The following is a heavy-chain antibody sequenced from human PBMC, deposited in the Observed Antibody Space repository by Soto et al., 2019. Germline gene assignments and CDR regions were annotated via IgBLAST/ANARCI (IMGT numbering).Heavy chain of an antibody. Sequence: EVQLVESGGGLIQPGGSLRLSCAASGFTFSSNDMNWVRQAPRKGLEWVSLITTGGSTYYADSVKGRFTISRDNSKNTLYLQMSSLSAEDTAVSYCATRPLLPGAPWGQGTMVTVSS. J-gene: IGHJ3*01. CDR2: ITTGGST. D-gene: IGHD3-22*01. CDR3: ATRPLLPGAP. CDR1: GFTFSSND. V-gene: IGHV3-53*01.